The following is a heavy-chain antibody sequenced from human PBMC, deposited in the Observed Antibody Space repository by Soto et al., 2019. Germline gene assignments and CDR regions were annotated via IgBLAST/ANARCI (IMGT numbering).Heavy chain of an antibody. Sequence: GGSLRLSCAASGFTFSSYGMHWVRQAPGKGLEWVAVIWYDGSNKYYADSVKGRFTISRDNSKSTLYLQMTSLRAEDTAIYYCVRGVSNWNPAGFDYWGQGXLVTVYS. J-gene: IGHJ4*02. D-gene: IGHD1-20*01. CDR2: IWYDGSNK. CDR3: VRGVSNWNPAGFDY. CDR1: GFTFSSYG. V-gene: IGHV3-33*01.